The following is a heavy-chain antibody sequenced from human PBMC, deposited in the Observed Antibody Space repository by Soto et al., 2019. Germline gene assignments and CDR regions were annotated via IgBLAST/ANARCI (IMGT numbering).Heavy chain of an antibody. V-gene: IGHV3-21*01. Sequence: GGSLRLSCAASGFTFSSYSMNWVRQAPGKGLEWVSSISGSGNYTHYADFLRGRFTISRDNAKTSLYLQMNSLRAEDTAVYYCAREGINNYNEYYFDSWGQGTVVTVSS. CDR2: ISGSGNYT. CDR3: AREGINNYNEYYFDS. CDR1: GFTFSSYS. J-gene: IGHJ4*02. D-gene: IGHD4-4*01.